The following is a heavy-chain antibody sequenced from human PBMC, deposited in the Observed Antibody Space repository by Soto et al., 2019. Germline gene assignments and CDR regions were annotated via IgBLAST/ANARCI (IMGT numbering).Heavy chain of an antibody. V-gene: IGHV1-8*01. D-gene: IGHD3-10*01. Sequence: QVQLVQSGAEVKKPGASVKVSCKASGYTFTSDDINWVRQATGQGLEWMGWMNPNSGNTGYAQKFQGRVTMTRNTSISTAYMELSSLSSEDTAVYYCAKRITMVRGVIIQNFDYWGQGTLVTVSS. CDR1: GYTFTSDD. CDR2: MNPNSGNT. J-gene: IGHJ4*02. CDR3: AKRITMVRGVIIQNFDY.